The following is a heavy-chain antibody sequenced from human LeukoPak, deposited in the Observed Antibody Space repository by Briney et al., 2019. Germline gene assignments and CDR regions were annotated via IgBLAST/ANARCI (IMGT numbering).Heavy chain of an antibody. D-gene: IGHD3-10*01. CDR3: ASLYYYGSGSP. V-gene: IGHV4-59*12. Sequence: PSETLSLTCTVSGGSISSYYWSWIRQPPGKGLEWIGSIYYSGSTYYNPSLKSRVTISVDTSKNQFSLKLSSVTAADTAVYYCASLYYYGSGSPWGQGTLVTVSS. CDR2: IYYSGST. J-gene: IGHJ4*02. CDR1: GGSISSYY.